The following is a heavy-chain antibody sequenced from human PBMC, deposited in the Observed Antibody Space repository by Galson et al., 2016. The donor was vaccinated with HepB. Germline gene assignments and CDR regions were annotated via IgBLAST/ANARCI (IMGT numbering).Heavy chain of an antibody. CDR1: GFTFSNYA. CDR2: ISGSGDTT. Sequence: SLRLSCAASGFTFSNYAMSWVCQAPGKGLEWVSSISGSGDTTYDADAVRGRFTISRDNSRNTLSLQMDSLRAEDSAIYYCAKGNIVQVPAAPYAWGQGALVTVSS. CDR3: AKGNIVQVPAAPYA. J-gene: IGHJ5*02. D-gene: IGHD2-2*01. V-gene: IGHV3-23*01.